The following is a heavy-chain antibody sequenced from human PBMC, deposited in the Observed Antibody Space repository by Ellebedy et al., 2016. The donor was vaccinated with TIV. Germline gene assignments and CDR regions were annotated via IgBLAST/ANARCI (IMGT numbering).Heavy chain of an antibody. CDR2: IIPILGIA. D-gene: IGHD3-3*01. V-gene: IGHV1-69*04. Sequence: ASVKVSCKASGGTFSSYAISWVRQAPGQGLEWMGRIIPILGIANYAQKFQGRVTITADKSTSTAYMELSSLRSEDTAVYYCARDHARITIFGVVTGPRGYYFDYWGQGTLVTVSS. CDR1: GGTFSSYA. CDR3: ARDHARITIFGVVTGPRGYYFDY. J-gene: IGHJ4*02.